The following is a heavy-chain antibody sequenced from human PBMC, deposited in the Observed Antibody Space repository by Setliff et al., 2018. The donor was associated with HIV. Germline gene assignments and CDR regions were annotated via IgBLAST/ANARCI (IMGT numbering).Heavy chain of an antibody. CDR1: GGSFTTYY. D-gene: IGHD3-22*01. J-gene: IGHJ3*02. Sequence: SETLSLTCTVSGGSFTTYYWNWLRQPPGKGLELIGYIYPGGGSINYNPSLKSRLTISVDTSKNQLSLKLRSVTAADTAVYYCATQSFSDTDNYYYAAFDIWGQGTMVT. V-gene: IGHV4-4*09. CDR2: IYPGGGSI. CDR3: ATQSFSDTDNYYYAAFDI.